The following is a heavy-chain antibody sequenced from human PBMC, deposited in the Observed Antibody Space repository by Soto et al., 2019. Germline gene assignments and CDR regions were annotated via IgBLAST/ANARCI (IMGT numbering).Heavy chain of an antibody. CDR3: ARHRDCSGGSCYPKRNYYYYGMDV. CDR2: INHSGST. V-gene: IGHV4-34*01. D-gene: IGHD2-15*01. J-gene: IGHJ6*02. Sequence: PSETLSLTCAVYGGSFSGYYWSWIRQPPGKGLEWIGEINHSGSTNYNPSLKSRVTISVDTSKNQFSLKLSSVTAADTAVYYCARHRDCSGGSCYPKRNYYYYGMDVWGQGTTVTVSS. CDR1: GGSFSGYY.